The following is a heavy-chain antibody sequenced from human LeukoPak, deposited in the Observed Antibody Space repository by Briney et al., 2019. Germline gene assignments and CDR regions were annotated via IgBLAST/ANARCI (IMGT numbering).Heavy chain of an antibody. V-gene: IGHV3-9*01. D-gene: IGHD2-21*02. Sequence: PGGSLRLSCAASGFTFGDYAMYWVRQVPGKGLEWVSGITWNSGSINYADSVKGRFTISRDNARNSLYLEMNSLRPEDTAFYYCAKVPYLPGDGGNWGQGTLVTVSS. CDR2: ITWNSGSI. CDR3: AKVPYLPGDGGN. CDR1: GFTFGDYA. J-gene: IGHJ4*02.